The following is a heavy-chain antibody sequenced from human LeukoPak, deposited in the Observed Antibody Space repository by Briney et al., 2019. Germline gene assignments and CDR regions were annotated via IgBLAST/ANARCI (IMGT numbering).Heavy chain of an antibody. J-gene: IGHJ4*02. D-gene: IGHD6-19*01. CDR1: GYSISSGYY. V-gene: IGHV4-38-2*02. CDR3: ARDWSSGSD. Sequence: PSETLSLTCTVSGYSISSGYYWGWIRQPPGKGLEWIGSIYYSGSTYYNPSLKSRVTISVDTSKNRFSLKLSSVTAADTAVYYCARDWSSGSDWGQGTLVTVSS. CDR2: IYYSGST.